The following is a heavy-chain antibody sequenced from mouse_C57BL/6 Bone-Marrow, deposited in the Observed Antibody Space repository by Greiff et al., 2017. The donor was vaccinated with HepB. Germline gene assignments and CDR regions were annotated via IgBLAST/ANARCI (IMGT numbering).Heavy chain of an antibody. D-gene: IGHD2-4*01. CDR1: GFSLSTFGMG. V-gene: IGHV8-8*01. J-gene: IGHJ2*01. Sequence: QVTLKVSGPGILQPSQTLSLTCSFSGFSLSTFGMGVGWFRQPSGQGLEWLAHIWWDDDKYYNPALKSRLTISKDTSKNQVFLKIANVDTADTATYYCARIEIYYDYPGFDYWGQGTTLTVSA. CDR2: IWWDDDK. CDR3: ARIEIYYDYPGFDY.